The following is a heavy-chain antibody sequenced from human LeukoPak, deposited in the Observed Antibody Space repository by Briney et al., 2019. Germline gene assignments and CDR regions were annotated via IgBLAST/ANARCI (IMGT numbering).Heavy chain of an antibody. CDR3: ARVDEDAFDI. CDR1: GYSISSGYY. D-gene: IGHD5-24*01. Sequence: SETLSLTCAVSGYSISSGYYWGWIRQPPGKGLEWIGSIYHSGSTYYNPSLKSRVTISVDTSKNQFSLKLSSVTAADTAVYYCARVDEDAFDIWGQGTMVTVSS. J-gene: IGHJ3*02. V-gene: IGHV4-38-2*01. CDR2: IYHSGST.